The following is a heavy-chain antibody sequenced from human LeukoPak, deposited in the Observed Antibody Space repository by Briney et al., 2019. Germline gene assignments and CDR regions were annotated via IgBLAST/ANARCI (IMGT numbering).Heavy chain of an antibody. Sequence: ASVKVSCKASGYTFTGYYMHWVRQAPGQGLGWMGRINPNSGDTNYAQKFQGRVTMTRDTSISTAYMELSRLRSDDTAVYYCARGYSSSSPQRYFQHWGQGTLVTVSS. J-gene: IGHJ1*01. CDR1: GYTFTGYY. CDR3: ARGYSSSSPQRYFQH. CDR2: INPNSGDT. V-gene: IGHV1-2*06. D-gene: IGHD6-6*01.